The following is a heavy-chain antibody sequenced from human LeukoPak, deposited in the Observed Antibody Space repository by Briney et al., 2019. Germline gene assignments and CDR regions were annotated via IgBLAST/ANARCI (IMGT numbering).Heavy chain of an antibody. CDR1: GFTFSSYG. V-gene: IGHV3-30*02. D-gene: IGHD5-18*01. Sequence: GGSLRPSCAASGFTFSSYGMHWVRQAPGKGLEWVAFIRYDGSNKYYADSVKGRFTTSRDNSKNTLYLQMNSLRAEDTAVYYCAKSQLWAFDIWGQGTMVTVSS. CDR2: IRYDGSNK. J-gene: IGHJ3*02. CDR3: AKSQLWAFDI.